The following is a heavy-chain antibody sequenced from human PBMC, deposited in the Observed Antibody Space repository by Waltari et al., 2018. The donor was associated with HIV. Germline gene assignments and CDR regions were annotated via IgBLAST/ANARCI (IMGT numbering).Heavy chain of an antibody. V-gene: IGHV1-2*02. CDR1: GYTFTDYY. CDR3: ARETCFDGDYVKHLDF. Sequence: QVHLVQSWAGVRKPGASLKVSCKASGYTFTDYYIHWLLRAPGEGLEWMRCINPNTGDTKYAQKDRGRVTMTRNPSINPVYMELSRLRSDDTATYYCARETCFDGDYVKHLDFWGQGAVVTVSS. J-gene: IGHJ4*02. D-gene: IGHD4-17*01. CDR2: INPNTGDT.